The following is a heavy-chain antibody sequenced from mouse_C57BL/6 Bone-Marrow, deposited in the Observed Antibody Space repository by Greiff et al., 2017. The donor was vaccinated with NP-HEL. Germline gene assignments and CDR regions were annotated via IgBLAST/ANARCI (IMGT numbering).Heavy chain of an antibody. CDR3: ASHEDWDRGGNFDY. V-gene: IGHV5-6*01. J-gene: IGHJ2*01. D-gene: IGHD4-1*01. Sequence: EVKLMESGGDLVKPGGSLKLSCAASGFTFSSYGMSWVRQTPDKRLEWVATISSGGSYTYSPDNVKGRFTISRDNAKNTLYLQMSRLKSEDTAMYYCASHEDWDRGGNFDYWGQGTTLTVSS. CDR1: GFTFSSYG. CDR2: ISSGGSYT.